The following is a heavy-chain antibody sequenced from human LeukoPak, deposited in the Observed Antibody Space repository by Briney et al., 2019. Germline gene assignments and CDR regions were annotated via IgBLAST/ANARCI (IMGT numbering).Heavy chain of an antibody. V-gene: IGHV1-24*01. Sequence: ASVKVSCKVSGYTLTELSMHWVRQAPGKGLEWMGGFDPEDGETIYAQKFQGRVTMTEDTSTDTAYMELNSLRAEDTAVYYCATSVEMEAFDIWGQGTMVTVSS. CDR2: FDPEDGET. CDR3: ATSVEMEAFDI. CDR1: GYTLTELS. J-gene: IGHJ3*02. D-gene: IGHD5-24*01.